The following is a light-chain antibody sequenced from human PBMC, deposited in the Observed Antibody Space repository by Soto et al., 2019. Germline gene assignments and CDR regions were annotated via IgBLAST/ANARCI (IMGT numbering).Light chain of an antibody. CDR1: SSDVGGYNY. Sequence: QSALTQPASVSGSPGQSITISCTGTSSDVGGYNYVSWYQQHPGKAPKLMIYEVSNRPSGVSNRFSGSKSGNTASLTISGLPAEDEADYYCSSYTSSSIDDVFGTGTKLTVL. CDR2: EVS. CDR3: SSYTSSSIDDV. V-gene: IGLV2-14*01. J-gene: IGLJ1*01.